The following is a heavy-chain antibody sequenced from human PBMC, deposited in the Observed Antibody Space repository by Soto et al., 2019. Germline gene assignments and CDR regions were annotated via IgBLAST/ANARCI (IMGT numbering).Heavy chain of an antibody. CDR1: GFIFSSHD. V-gene: IGHV3-13*01. D-gene: IGHD3-10*01. Sequence: EVPLVESGGGLVQSGGSLRLSCAASGFIFSSHDMHWVRQVTGQGLEWVSGIASNGDENYSDSVKGRFTISRDNAKNTLDLQMNSLRAGDTAVYYCVKGGVRGVSWSWFETWGQGMLVTVSS. J-gene: IGHJ5*02. CDR3: VKGGVRGVSWSWFET. CDR2: IASNGDE.